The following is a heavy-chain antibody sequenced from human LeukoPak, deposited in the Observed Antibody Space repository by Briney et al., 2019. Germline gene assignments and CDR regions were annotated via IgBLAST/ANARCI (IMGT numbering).Heavy chain of an antibody. J-gene: IGHJ1*01. Sequence: GGSLRLSCAASGFFFNTYAMSWVRQAPGKGLEWVSAIKGRFTISRDKSKNTLSLQMNSLRAEDTAVYYCAQQVGYCSSGSCYFTYWGQGTLVTVSS. CDR1: GFFFNTYA. D-gene: IGHD2-15*01. V-gene: IGHV3-23*01. CDR2: I. CDR3: AQQVGYCSSGSCYFTY.